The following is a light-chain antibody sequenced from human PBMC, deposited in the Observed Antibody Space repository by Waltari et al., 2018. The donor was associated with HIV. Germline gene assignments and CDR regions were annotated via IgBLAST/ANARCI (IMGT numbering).Light chain of an antibody. CDR1: SSDVGGYNY. Sequence: LTQPASVSGSPGQSITISCTGTSSDVGGYNYVSWYQQHPGKAPKLMIYDVSNRPSGVSNRFSGSKSGNTASLTISGLQAEDEADYYCSSYTSSSTWVFGGGTKLTVL. J-gene: IGLJ3*02. CDR3: SSYTSSSTWV. V-gene: IGLV2-14*03. CDR2: DVS.